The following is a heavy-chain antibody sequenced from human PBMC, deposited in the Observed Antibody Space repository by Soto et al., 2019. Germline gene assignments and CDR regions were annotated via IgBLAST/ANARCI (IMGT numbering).Heavy chain of an antibody. CDR3: AKDLAIFGVVTPRHGCYGMDV. V-gene: IGHV3-30*18. J-gene: IGHJ6*02. CDR2: ISYDGSNK. Sequence: PGGSLRLSCAASGFTFSSYGMHWVRQAPGKGLEWVAVISYDGSNKYYADSVKGRFTISRDNSKNTLYLQMNSLRAEDTAVYYCAKDLAIFGVVTPRHGCYGMDVWGQGTTVTVSS. CDR1: GFTFSSYG. D-gene: IGHD3-3*01.